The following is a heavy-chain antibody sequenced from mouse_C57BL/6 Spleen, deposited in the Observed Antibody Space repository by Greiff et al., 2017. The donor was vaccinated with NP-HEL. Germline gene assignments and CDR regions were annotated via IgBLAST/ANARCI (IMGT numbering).Heavy chain of an antibody. Sequence: EVQVVESGGDLVKPGGSLKLSCAASGFTFSSYGMSWVRQTPDKRLEWVATISSGGSYTYYPDSVKGRFTISRDNAKNTLYLQMSSLKSEDTAMYYCARSYDGYYDYWGQGTTLTVSS. CDR2: ISSGGSYT. J-gene: IGHJ2*01. CDR1: GFTFSSYG. V-gene: IGHV5-6*01. CDR3: ARSYDGYYDY. D-gene: IGHD2-3*01.